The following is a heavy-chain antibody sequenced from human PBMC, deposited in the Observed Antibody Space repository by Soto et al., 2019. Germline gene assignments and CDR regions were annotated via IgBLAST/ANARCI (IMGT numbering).Heavy chain of an antibody. J-gene: IGHJ4*02. CDR2: INPSDSHT. D-gene: IGHD3-22*01. CDR3: ARHASYYVSSGYFGTY. Sequence: LKISCQGSGYTFTNHWITWVRQMPGKGLEWMGRINPSDSHTNYSPSFQGHVTMSVDKSISTAYLQWSSLKASDTAMYYCARHASYYVSSGYFGTYWGQGTLVTVSS. CDR1: GYTFTNHW. V-gene: IGHV5-10-1*01.